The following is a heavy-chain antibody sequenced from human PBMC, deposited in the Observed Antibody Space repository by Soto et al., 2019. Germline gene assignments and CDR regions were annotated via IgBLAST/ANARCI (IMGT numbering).Heavy chain of an antibody. CDR1: GDSINSDKYY. V-gene: IGHV4-39*01. Sequence: QLQLQESGPGLVKPSETLSLTCSVSGDSINSDKYYWGWIRQPPGKGLEWIGSIYYRGNTYYNPSLQTRVTISLAKSKSQCSLKLNSVTAADSAVYFCARLEGMATISYYFDFWGQGALVTVSS. J-gene: IGHJ4*02. CDR2: IYYRGNT. D-gene: IGHD2-8*01. CDR3: ARLEGMATISYYFDF.